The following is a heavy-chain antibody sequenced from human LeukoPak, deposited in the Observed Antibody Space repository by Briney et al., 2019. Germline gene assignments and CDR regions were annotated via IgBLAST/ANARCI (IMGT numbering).Heavy chain of an antibody. CDR1: GGSISSSSYY. CDR2: IYYSGST. V-gene: IGHV4-39*01. D-gene: IGHD5-24*01. J-gene: IGHJ4*02. Sequence: SETLSLTCTVSGGSISSSSYYWGWIRQPPGKGLEWIGSIYYSGSTYYNPSLKSRVTISVDTSKNQFSLKLSSVTAADTAVYYCARGLQMWLQWAYWGQGTLVTVSS. CDR3: ARGLQMWLQWAY.